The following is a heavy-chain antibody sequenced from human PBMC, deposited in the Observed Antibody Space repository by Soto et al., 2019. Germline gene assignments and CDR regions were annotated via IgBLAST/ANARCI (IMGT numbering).Heavy chain of an antibody. V-gene: IGHV1-69*18. J-gene: IGHJ4*02. CDR3: AGGPGVGFDY. Sequence: QVQLVQSGPEVKPPGSSVKVSCKASGGTFDTFNMYTFSWVRQAPGQGLEWMGMIIPMFDTPNYAQKFQDRLTITADESTSTAYMELNSLRSDDTAVYFCAGGPGVGFDYWGQGVLVTVSS. CDR2: IIPMFDTP. CDR1: GGTFDTFNMYT.